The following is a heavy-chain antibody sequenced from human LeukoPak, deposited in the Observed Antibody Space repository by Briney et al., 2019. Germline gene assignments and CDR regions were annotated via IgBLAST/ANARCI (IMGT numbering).Heavy chain of an antibody. CDR2: ITYDGSNK. CDR3: ANADCSSTSCYARYDYYGMVV. V-gene: IGHV3-30*18. J-gene: IGHJ6*02. Sequence: GGSLRLSCAASGFTFSSYGMSWVRQAPGKGLEWVASITYDGSNKYYADSVKGRFTISRDNSKNTLYLQMNSLRAAETPVYYCANADCSSTSCYARYDYYGMVVWGQGTPVTVSS. D-gene: IGHD2-2*01. CDR1: GFTFSSYG.